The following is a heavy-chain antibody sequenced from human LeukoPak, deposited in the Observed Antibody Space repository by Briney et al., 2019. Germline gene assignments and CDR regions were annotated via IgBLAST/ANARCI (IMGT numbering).Heavy chain of an antibody. D-gene: IGHD3-22*01. J-gene: IGHJ4*02. CDR3: ARGSYYYDSSGYRGNDY. Sequence: GASVKVSCKASGYTFTSYDINWVRQATGQGLEWMGWMNPNSGNTGYAQKFQGRVTMTRNTSISTAYMELSSLRSEDTAVYYCARGSYYYDSSGYRGNDYWGQGTPVTVSS. CDR1: GYTFTSYD. V-gene: IGHV1-8*02. CDR2: MNPNSGNT.